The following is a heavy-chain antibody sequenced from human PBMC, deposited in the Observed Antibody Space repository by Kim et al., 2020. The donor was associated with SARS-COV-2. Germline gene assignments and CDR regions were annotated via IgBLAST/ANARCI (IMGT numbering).Heavy chain of an antibody. CDR3: ATDSGSFGSDAFDI. D-gene: IGHD1-26*01. V-gene: IGHV4-59*01. CDR1: GGSISSYY. J-gene: IGHJ3*02. Sequence: SETLSLTCTVSGGSISSYYWSWIRQPPGKGLEWIGYIYYSGSTNYNPSLKSRVTISVDTSKNQFSLKLSSVTAADTAVYYCATDSGSFGSDAFDIWGQGT. CDR2: IYYSGST.